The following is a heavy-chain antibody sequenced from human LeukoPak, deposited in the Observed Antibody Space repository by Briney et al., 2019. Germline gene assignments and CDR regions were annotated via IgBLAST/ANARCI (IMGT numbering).Heavy chain of an antibody. J-gene: IGHJ6*03. V-gene: IGHV3-48*04. CDR1: GFTFSSYA. Sequence: QPGGSLRLSCAASGFTFSSYAMSWVRQAPGKGLEWVSYISSSGSTIYYADSVKGRFTISRDNAKNSLYLQMNSLRAEDTAVYYCAKNKGAGYSYGEYYYYYYYMDVWGKGTTVTISS. CDR3: AKNKGAGYSYGEYYYYYYYMDV. CDR2: ISSSGSTI. D-gene: IGHD5-18*01.